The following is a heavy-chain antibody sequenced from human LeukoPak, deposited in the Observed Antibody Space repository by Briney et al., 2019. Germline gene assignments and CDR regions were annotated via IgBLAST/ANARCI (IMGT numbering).Heavy chain of an antibody. CDR3: ARDRADDAFDI. J-gene: IGHJ3*02. D-gene: IGHD1-1*01. CDR2: IYHSGST. V-gene: IGHV4-30-2*01. CDR1: GGSISSGGYS. Sequence: QASQSLSLTCAVAGGSISSGGYSWRWIRQPPGKGLEWIGYIYHSGSTYYNPSLKSRVTISVDRSKNQFSLKLSSVTAADTAVYYCARDRADDAFDIWGQGTMVTVSS.